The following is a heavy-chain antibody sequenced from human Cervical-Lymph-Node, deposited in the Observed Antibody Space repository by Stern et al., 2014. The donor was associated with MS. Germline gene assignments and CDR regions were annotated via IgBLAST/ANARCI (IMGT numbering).Heavy chain of an antibody. V-gene: IGHV2-5*02. CDR1: GQSVSTDGVG. J-gene: IGHJ4*02. Sequence: TLKESGPTLLKPTQTLTLTCTLSGQSVSTDGVGVGWISQPPGKALGWLRIVYWDDEKRYNPSLKSRLTLTKDTAKNQVVLTMTNMDPVDTAAYYCAHSLRRNNCSGGRCYYFDYWGQGTLVTVSS. D-gene: IGHD2-15*01. CDR2: VYWDDEK. CDR3: AHSLRRNNCSGGRCYYFDY.